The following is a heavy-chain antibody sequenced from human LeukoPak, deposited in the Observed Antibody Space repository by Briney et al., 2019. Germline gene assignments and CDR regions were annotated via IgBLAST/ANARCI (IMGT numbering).Heavy chain of an antibody. J-gene: IGHJ6*02. Sequence: SVKVSCKASGGTFSSYAISWVRQAPGQGLEWMGGIISIFGTANYAQKFQGRVTITADESTSTAYMELSSLRSEDTAVYYCARSYIVATILNYYYGMDVWGQGTTVTVSS. D-gene: IGHD5-12*01. CDR3: ARSYIVATILNYYYGMDV. V-gene: IGHV1-69*01. CDR2: IISIFGTA. CDR1: GGTFSSYA.